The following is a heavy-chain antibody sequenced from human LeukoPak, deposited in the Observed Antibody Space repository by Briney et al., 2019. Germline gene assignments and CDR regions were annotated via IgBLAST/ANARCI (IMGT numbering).Heavy chain of an antibody. J-gene: IGHJ4*02. Sequence: SETLSLTCAVYGGSFSGYYWSWIRQPPGKGLEWIGEINHSGSTNYNQSLKSRVTISVDTSKNQFSLKLSSVTAADTDVYYCARGFYYGSGSYPAVPYLDYWGQGTLVTVSS. V-gene: IGHV4-34*01. CDR2: INHSGST. CDR3: ARGFYYGSGSYPAVPYLDY. D-gene: IGHD3-10*01. CDR1: GGSFSGYY.